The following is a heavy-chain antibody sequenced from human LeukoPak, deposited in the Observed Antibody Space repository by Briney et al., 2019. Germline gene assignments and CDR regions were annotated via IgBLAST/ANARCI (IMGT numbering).Heavy chain of an antibody. J-gene: IGHJ3*02. CDR1: GFPFSNYG. D-gene: IGHD1-26*01. Sequence: GRSLRLSCAASGFPFSNYGMHWVRQAPGKGLEWITFIRYDGSDKYYADSVKGRFTISRDNSKNTLYLQMNSLRAEDTAVYYCAKDSGWELLLWGAFDIWGQGTMVTVSS. CDR2: IRYDGSDK. CDR3: AKDSGWELLLWGAFDI. V-gene: IGHV3-30*02.